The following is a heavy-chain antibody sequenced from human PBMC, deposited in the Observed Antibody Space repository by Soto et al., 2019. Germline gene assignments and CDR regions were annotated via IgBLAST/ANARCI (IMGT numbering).Heavy chain of an antibody. CDR2: ISGSGATI. J-gene: IGHJ1*01. Sequence: GGSLRLSCAVSGFDFSDYYMSWIRQAPGKGLEWLSYISGSGATIYYADSVKGRFTISRDNVDDSLSLRMNNLRGDDTAIYYCVKIRKSYRAEYFQDWGQGTLVTVSS. CDR3: VKIRKSYRAEYFQD. CDR1: GFDFSDYY. V-gene: IGHV3-11*01. D-gene: IGHD1-26*01.